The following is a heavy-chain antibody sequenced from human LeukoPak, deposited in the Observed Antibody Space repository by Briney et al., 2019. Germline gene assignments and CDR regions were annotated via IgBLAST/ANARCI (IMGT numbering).Heavy chain of an antibody. CDR3: SRENGAFSPFGY. J-gene: IGHJ4*02. V-gene: IGHV4-4*02. CDR1: GGSITSTNW. Sequence: SGTLSLTCGVSGGSITSTNWWSWVRQPPGQGLEWIGEISLSGLTNYNPSLKSRVTMALDKSKNHLSLNLTSVTAADTALYYCSRENGAFSPFGYWGQGTLVTVPS. D-gene: IGHD2-8*01. CDR2: ISLSGLT.